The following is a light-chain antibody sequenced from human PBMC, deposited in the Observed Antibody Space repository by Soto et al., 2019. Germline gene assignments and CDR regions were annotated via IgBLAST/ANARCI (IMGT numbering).Light chain of an antibody. CDR3: CSYAGSSTWV. V-gene: IGLV2-23*02. Sequence: QSALIQPASVSGSPGQSITISCTGTRSDVGGYNHVSWYQQHPGKAPKLMIYDVNKRPSGVSNHFSGSKSGNTASLTISGLQVEDEADYYCCSYAGSSTWVFGGGTKVTVL. J-gene: IGLJ3*02. CDR2: DVN. CDR1: RSDVGGYNH.